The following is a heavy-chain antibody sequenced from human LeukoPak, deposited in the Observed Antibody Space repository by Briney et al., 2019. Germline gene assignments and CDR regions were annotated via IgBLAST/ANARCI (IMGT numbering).Heavy chain of an antibody. D-gene: IGHD2-2*01. Sequence: GASVKVSCKASGGTFSSYAISWVRQAPGQGLEWMGGIIPIFGTANYAQKFQGRVTITTDESTSTAYMELSSLRSEDTAVYYCAILGHCSSTSCYYFDYWGQGTLVTVSS. CDR1: GGTFSSYA. J-gene: IGHJ4*02. CDR3: AILGHCSSTSCYYFDY. V-gene: IGHV1-69*05. CDR2: IIPIFGTA.